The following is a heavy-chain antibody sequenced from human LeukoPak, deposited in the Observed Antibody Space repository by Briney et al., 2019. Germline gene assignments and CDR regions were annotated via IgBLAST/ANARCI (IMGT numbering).Heavy chain of an antibody. V-gene: IGHV5-51*01. J-gene: IGHJ4*02. Sequence: GASLQISCQGSGSSFTSYWIGWVRQLPGKGLEWMGIIYPGDSDTRYSPSFQGQVTISADKSISTAYLQWSSLKASDTAIYYCARRVGNSGSLRNFDSWGQGTLVTVSS. CDR3: ARRVGNSGSLRNFDS. D-gene: IGHD1-26*01. CDR2: IYPGDSDT. CDR1: GSSFTSYW.